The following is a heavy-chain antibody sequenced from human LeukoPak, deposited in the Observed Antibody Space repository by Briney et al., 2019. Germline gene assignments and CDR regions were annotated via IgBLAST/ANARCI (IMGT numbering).Heavy chain of an antibody. V-gene: IGHV3-30-3*01. D-gene: IGHD1-26*01. CDR3: ARSGSYDAFDI. Sequence: PGGSLRLSCAASGFTFSSYAMHWVRQAPGKGLEWVAVISYDGSNKYYADSVKGRFTISRDNSKNTLYLQMNSLRAEDTAVYYCARSGSYDAFDIWGQGTMVTVSS. J-gene: IGHJ3*02. CDR1: GFTFSSYA. CDR2: ISYDGSNK.